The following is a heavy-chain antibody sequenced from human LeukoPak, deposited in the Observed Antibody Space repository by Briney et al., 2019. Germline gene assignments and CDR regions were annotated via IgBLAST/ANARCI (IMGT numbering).Heavy chain of an antibody. CDR3: AKFPPDYYDSSGYHLTGY. CDR2: IYYSGST. CDR1: GGSISSYY. J-gene: IGHJ4*02. V-gene: IGHV4-59*01. D-gene: IGHD3-22*01. Sequence: KPSETLSLTCTVSGGSISSYYSSWIRQPPGKGLEWIGYIYYSGSTNYNPSLKSRVTISVDTSKNQFSLKLSSVTAADTAVYYFAKFPPDYYDSSGYHLTGYWGQGSLVTVSS.